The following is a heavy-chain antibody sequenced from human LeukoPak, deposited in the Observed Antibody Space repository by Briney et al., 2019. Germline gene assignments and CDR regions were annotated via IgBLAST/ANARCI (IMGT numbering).Heavy chain of an antibody. CDR1: GGSICSSSYY. D-gene: IGHD3-10*01. J-gene: IGHJ6*02. V-gene: IGHV4-39*01. Sequence: SETLSLTCTVSGGSICSSSYYWGWIRQPPGKGLEWIGSIYYRGSTYYNPSLKSRVTISVDTSKNQFSLKLSSVTAADTAVYYCARLIWFGELSGYGMDVWGQGTTVTVSS. CDR2: IYYRGST. CDR3: ARLIWFGELSGYGMDV.